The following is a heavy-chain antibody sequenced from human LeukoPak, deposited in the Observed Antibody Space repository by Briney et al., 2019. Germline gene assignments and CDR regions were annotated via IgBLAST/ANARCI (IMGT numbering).Heavy chain of an antibody. V-gene: IGHV4-38-2*02. J-gene: IGHJ4*02. CDR1: GYSISSGYY. CDR2: IYHSGST. Sequence: SETLSLTCTVSGYSISSGYYWGWIRQPPGKGLEWIGSIYHSGSTYYNPSLKSRVTISVDTSKNQFSLKLSSVTAADTAVYYCARNYYGSGSFYVHNWGQGTLVTVSS. CDR3: ARNYYGSGSFYVHN. D-gene: IGHD3-10*01.